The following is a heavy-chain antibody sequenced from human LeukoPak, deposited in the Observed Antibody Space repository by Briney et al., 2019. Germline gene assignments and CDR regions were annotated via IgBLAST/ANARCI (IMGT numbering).Heavy chain of an antibody. CDR3: ATYSSDFGRLDP. J-gene: IGHJ5*02. CDR2: IKEDGSEK. D-gene: IGHD3-22*01. Sequence: GGSLRLSCVASGFTFSTYWMSWVRQAPGKGLEGVANIKEDGSEKNYVDSVKGRFTISRDNAKNTLYLQMNSLRADDTAVYYCATYSSDFGRLDPWGQGTQVTVSS. CDR1: GFTFSTYW. V-gene: IGHV3-7*01.